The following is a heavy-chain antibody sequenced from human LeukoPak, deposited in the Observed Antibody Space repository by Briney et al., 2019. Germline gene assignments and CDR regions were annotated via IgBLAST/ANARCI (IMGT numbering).Heavy chain of an antibody. CDR3: TRGVQLERRYYNWFDP. CDR1: GYTVTSHG. J-gene: IGHJ5*02. CDR2: INPSRGST. V-gene: IGHV1-46*01. Sequence: GASVKVSCKASGYTVTSHGISWVRQAPGQGLEWMGMINPSRGSTSYAQKFQGGLTMTRDTSTSTVCMELSSLRSEDTAVYYCTRGVQLERRYYNWFDPWGQGTLVTVSS. D-gene: IGHD1-1*01.